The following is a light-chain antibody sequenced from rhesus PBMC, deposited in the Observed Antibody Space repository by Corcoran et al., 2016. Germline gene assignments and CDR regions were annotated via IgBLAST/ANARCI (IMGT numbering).Light chain of an antibody. CDR2: HAS. CDR3: QQYKSYPRT. J-gene: IGKJ1*01. CDR1: QGISNY. Sequence: DIQMSQSPSSLSTSIGDTVTITCRASQGISNYLAWYQQQPGKAPKPLFYHASSLETGVPSRFSGSGSGTDFILPISSLQPEDFALYYCQQYKSYPRTFGQGTKVEIK. V-gene: IGKV1S16*01.